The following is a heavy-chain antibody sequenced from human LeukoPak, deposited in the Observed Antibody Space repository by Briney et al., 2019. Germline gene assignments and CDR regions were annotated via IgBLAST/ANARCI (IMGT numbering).Heavy chain of an antibody. D-gene: IGHD3-3*01. CDR2: INHSGST. Sequence: PSETLSLTCAVYGGSFSGYYWSWIRQPQGKWLEWIGEINHSGSTNYNPSLKSRVTISVDTSKNQFSLKLSSVTAADTAVYYCARAIITYYDFWSGYSNNWFDPWGQGTLVTVSS. J-gene: IGHJ5*02. V-gene: IGHV4-34*01. CDR1: GGSFSGYY. CDR3: ARAIITYYDFWSGYSNNWFDP.